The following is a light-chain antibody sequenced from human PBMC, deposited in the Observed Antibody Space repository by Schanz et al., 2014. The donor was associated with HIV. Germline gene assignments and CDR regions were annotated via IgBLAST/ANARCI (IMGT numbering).Light chain of an antibody. CDR1: QGISNY. Sequence: DIQMTQSPSSLSASVGDRVTLTCRASQGISNYLAWYQQKPGKVPKLLIYAASTLQSGVPSRFSGSGSGTDFTLTISSLQPDDFATYYCQQYNTKPYTFGQGTKLEIK. CDR2: AAS. V-gene: IGKV1-27*01. CDR3: QQYNTKPYT. J-gene: IGKJ2*01.